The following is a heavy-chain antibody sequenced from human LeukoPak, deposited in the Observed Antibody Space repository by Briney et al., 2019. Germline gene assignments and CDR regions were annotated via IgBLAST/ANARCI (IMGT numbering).Heavy chain of an antibody. V-gene: IGHV4-34*01. CDR2: INHSGST. D-gene: IGHD6-13*01. J-gene: IGHJ4*02. CDR3: ARQGRRTGYSSSWALFDY. Sequence: SETLSLTCAVYGGSFSGYYWSWIRQPPGKRLEWIGEINHSGSTNYNPSLKSRVTISVDTSKNQFSLKLSSVTAADTAVYYCARQGRRTGYSSSWALFDYWGQGTLVTVSS. CDR1: GGSFSGYY.